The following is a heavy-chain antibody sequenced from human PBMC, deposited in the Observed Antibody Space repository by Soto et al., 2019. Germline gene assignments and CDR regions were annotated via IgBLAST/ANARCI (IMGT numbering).Heavy chain of an antibody. J-gene: IGHJ4*02. V-gene: IGHV4-31*03. CDR2: IFFSGDT. Sequence: SSETLSLTCTVSGPSVLNGGYYWNWIRQRPGEGLQWIGKIFFSGDTHYSPALKSRLFISIDTSKNQFSLKLSSVTAADTAIYYCARDNYGAMLDYWGPGTLVTVSS. CDR1: GPSVLNGGYY. D-gene: IGHD4-17*01. CDR3: ARDNYGAMLDY.